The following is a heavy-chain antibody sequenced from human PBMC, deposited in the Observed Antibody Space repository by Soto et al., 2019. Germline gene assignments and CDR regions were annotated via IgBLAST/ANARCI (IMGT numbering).Heavy chain of an antibody. CDR2: IKQDGSEK. CDR3: ARGLGWLRSYYYYYGMDV. J-gene: IGHJ6*02. V-gene: IGHV3-7*04. Sequence: EVQLVESGGGLVQPGGSLRLSCAASGFTFSSYWMSWVRQAPGKGLEWVANIKQDGSEKDYVDSVKGRFTISRDNAKNSLYLQMNSLRAEDTAVYYCARGLGWLRSYYYYYGMDVWGQGTTVTASS. D-gene: IGHD6-19*01. CDR1: GFTFSSYW.